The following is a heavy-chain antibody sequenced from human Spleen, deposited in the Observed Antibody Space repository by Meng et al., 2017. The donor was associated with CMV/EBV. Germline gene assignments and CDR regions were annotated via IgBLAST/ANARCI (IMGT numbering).Heavy chain of an antibody. CDR2: VYWNDDK. J-gene: IGHJ4*02. V-gene: IGHV2-5*01. D-gene: IGHD3/OR15-3a*01. CDR3: AHTRLTQDFWTGSFDY. Sequence: FSLTPSTVGVGWIRQPPGKALEWLALVYWNDDKRYSPSLKTRLTITKDTSKDQVVLTMANVDPVDTAKYYCAHTRLTQDFWTGSFDYWGPGTLVTVSS. CDR1: FSLTPSTVG.